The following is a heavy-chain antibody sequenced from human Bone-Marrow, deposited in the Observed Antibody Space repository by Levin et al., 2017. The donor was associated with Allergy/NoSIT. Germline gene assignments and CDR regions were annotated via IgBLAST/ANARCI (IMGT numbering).Heavy chain of an antibody. CDR2: INWGGGSI. J-gene: IGHJ5*02. V-gene: IGHV3-9*01. D-gene: IGHD6-13*01. Sequence: AGGSLRLSCAASGFNFDDYAMHWVRQAPGKGLEWVSGINWGGGSIGYADSVKGRFTISRDNAKSSLYLQMNSLRVEDTAFYYCVKDQVAAVGPKSDWFDPWGQGTLVTVSS. CDR1: GFNFDDYA. CDR3: VKDQVAAVGPKSDWFDP.